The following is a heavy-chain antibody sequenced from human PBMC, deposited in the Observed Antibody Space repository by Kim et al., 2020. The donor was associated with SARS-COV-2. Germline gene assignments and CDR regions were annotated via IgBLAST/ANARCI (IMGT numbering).Heavy chain of an antibody. D-gene: IGHD3-10*01. V-gene: IGHV3-9*01. Sequence: GGSLRLSCAASGFTFDDYAMHWVRQAPGKGLEWVSGISWNSGSIGYADSVKGRFTISRDNAKNSLYLQMNSLRAEDTALYYCAKDLHYYGSGSYRYYYGMDVWGQGTTVTVSS. CDR2: ISWNSGSI. CDR1: GFTFDDYA. J-gene: IGHJ6*02. CDR3: AKDLHYYGSGSYRYYYGMDV.